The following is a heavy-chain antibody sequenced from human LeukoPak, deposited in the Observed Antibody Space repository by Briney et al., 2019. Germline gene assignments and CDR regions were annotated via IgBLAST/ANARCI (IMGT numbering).Heavy chain of an antibody. CDR2: INPGGGST. Sequence: ASVNVSCKASGYTFTSYYMHWVRQAPGQGLEWMGIINPGGGSTSYAQKFQGRVTMTRDTSTSTVYMELSSLRSEDTAVYYCARASDIVVVPAVNWFDPWGQGTLVTVSS. V-gene: IGHV1-46*01. D-gene: IGHD2-2*01. J-gene: IGHJ5*02. CDR3: ARASDIVVVPAVNWFDP. CDR1: GYTFTSYY.